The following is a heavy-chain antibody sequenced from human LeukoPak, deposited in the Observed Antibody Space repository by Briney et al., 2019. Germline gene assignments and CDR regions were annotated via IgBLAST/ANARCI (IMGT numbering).Heavy chain of an antibody. Sequence: GGSLRLSCAASGCTFSSYNMNWVRQAPGKGLEWLSYISSSSSTVYYADSLKGRFTISRDNAKNSLYLQMNSLRAEDTAVCYCARDLVLGGGVDYWGQGTLVTVSS. CDR2: ISSSSSTV. CDR3: ARDLVLGGGVDY. D-gene: IGHD3-16*01. V-gene: IGHV3-48*04. J-gene: IGHJ4*02. CDR1: GCTFSSYN.